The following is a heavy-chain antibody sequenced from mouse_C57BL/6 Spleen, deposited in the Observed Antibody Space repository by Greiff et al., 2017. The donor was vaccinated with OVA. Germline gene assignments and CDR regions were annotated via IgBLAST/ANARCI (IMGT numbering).Heavy chain of an antibody. CDR3: ARNYGSRRGAMDY. Sequence: VKLQQPGTELVKPGASVKLSCKASGYTFTSYWMHWVKQRPGQGLEWIGNINPSNGGTNYNEKFKSKATLTVDKSSSTAYMQLSSLTSEDSAVYYCARNYGSRRGAMDYWGQGTSVTVSS. CDR2: INPSNGGT. V-gene: IGHV1-53*01. CDR1: GYTFTSYW. D-gene: IGHD1-1*01. J-gene: IGHJ4*01.